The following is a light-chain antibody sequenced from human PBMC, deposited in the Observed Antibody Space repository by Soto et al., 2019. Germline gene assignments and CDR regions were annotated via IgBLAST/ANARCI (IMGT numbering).Light chain of an antibody. J-gene: IGKJ1*01. V-gene: IGKV3-11*01. CDR2: DAS. CDR3: EQRSNWPRT. CDR1: QSASNY. Sequence: EIVLTQSSATLSLSPGERATLSCRASQSASNYLAWYQQKPGQAPRLLIYDASNRATGIPARFSGSGSGTDFTLTISSLEPEDFVVYYCEQRSNWPRTFGQGTKV.